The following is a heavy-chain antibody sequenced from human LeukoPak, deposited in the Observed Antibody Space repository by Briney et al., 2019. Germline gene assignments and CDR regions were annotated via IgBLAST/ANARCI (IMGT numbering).Heavy chain of an antibody. V-gene: IGHV1-3*01. CDR3: ASVYVMGYCSGGSCYSGLDY. J-gene: IGHJ4*02. CDR1: GYTFTSYA. CDR2: INAGNGNT. D-gene: IGHD2-15*01. Sequence: ASVKVSCKASGYTFTSYAMHWVRQAPGQRLEWMGWINAGNGNTKYSQKFQGRVTITRDTSASTTYMELSSLRSEDTAVYYCASVYVMGYCSGGSCYSGLDYWGQGTLVTVSS.